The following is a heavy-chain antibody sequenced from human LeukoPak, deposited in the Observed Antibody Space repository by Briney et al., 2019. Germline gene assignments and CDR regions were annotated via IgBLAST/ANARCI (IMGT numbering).Heavy chain of an antibody. J-gene: IGHJ4*02. V-gene: IGHV1-46*01. CDR3: ARGITIFGVVTLPLNY. D-gene: IGHD3-3*01. CDR2: INPSGGST. CDR1: GYTFTSYY. Sequence: ASVKVSCKASGYTFTSYYMHWVRQAPGQGLEWMGIINPSGGSTSYAQKFQGRVTMTRDSSTSTVYMELSSLRSEDTAVYYCARGITIFGVVTLPLNYWGQGTLVTVSS.